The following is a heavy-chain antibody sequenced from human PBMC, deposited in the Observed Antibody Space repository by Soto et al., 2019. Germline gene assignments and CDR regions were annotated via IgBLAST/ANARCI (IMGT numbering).Heavy chain of an antibody. D-gene: IGHD3-9*01. CDR2: ISSSSSYI. V-gene: IGHV3-21*01. Sequence: SMRLSGADSGLAFSSYSMNWVRQAPGKGPEWVSSISSSSSYIYYADSAKGRFTISRDNAKNSLYLQMNSLSAEDTAVYYSARSMEPRSSYDISARSVWAHGTALPISS. J-gene: IGHJ4*01. CDR1: GLAFSSYS. CDR3: ARSMEPRSSYDISARSV.